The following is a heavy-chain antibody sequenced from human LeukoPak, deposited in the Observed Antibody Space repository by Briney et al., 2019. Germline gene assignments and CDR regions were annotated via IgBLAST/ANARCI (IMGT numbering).Heavy chain of an antibody. D-gene: IGHD3-10*01. J-gene: IGHJ4*02. Sequence: HPGGSLRLSCAASGFTFSSYWMSWVRQAPGKGLEWVANIKQDGSEKYYVDSVKGRFTISRDNAKNSLYLQMNSLRAEDTAVYYCARDYYGSGSYRFDYWGQGTLVTVSS. CDR1: GFTFSSYW. CDR2: IKQDGSEK. V-gene: IGHV3-7*01. CDR3: ARDYYGSGSYRFDY.